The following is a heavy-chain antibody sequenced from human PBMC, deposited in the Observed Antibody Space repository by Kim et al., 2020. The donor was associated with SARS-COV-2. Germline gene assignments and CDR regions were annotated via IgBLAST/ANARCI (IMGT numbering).Heavy chain of an antibody. V-gene: IGHV3-23*01. CDR1: GFTFSSYA. CDR3: ASSGFFGGVAGYFDY. J-gene: IGHJ4*02. Sequence: GGSLRLSCAASGFTFSSYAMSWVRQAPGKGLEWVSAISGSGGSTYYADSVKGRFTISRDNSKNTLYLQMNSLRAEDTAVYYCASSGFFGGVAGYFDYWGQGTLVTVSS. D-gene: IGHD6-19*01. CDR2: ISGSGGST.